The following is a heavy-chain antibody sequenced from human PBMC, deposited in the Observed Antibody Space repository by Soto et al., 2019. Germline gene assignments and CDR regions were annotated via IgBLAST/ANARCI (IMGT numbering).Heavy chain of an antibody. V-gene: IGHV5-51*01. CDR1: GYSFSTYW. CDR2: IFPADSET. CDR3: ARQGVGSY. Sequence: NPGESLKISCKASGYSFSTYWIAWVRQMPGKGLEWMGSIFPADSETTYSPSFQGQVTISADRSMSTAYLQWDNLKASDTAMYYCARQGVGSYWGQGTQVTVSS. J-gene: IGHJ4*02.